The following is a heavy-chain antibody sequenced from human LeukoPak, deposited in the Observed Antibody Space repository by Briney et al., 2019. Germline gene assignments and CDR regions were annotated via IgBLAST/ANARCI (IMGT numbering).Heavy chain of an antibody. J-gene: IGHJ4*02. CDR1: GYSFTSYW. CDR2: IYPGDSDT. D-gene: IGHD6-19*01. CDR3: ARIDDSSCWLEGYYFDY. V-gene: IGHV5-51*01. Sequence: PGESLKISCKGSGYSFTSYWIGWVRRMPGKGVEWRGIIYPGDSDTRYSPSFQGQVTISADKSISTAYLQWSSLKASDAAMYYCARIDDSSCWLEGYYFDYWGQGTLVTVSS.